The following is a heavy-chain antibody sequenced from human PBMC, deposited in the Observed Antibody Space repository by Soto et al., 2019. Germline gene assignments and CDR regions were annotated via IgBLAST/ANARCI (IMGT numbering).Heavy chain of an antibody. CDR3: SKVPSGYRHFDY. J-gene: IGHJ4*02. V-gene: IGHV3-23*01. CDR1: GFTFTSYA. CDR2: ISGSGSST. D-gene: IGHD3-3*01. Sequence: EVQLLESGGGLVQPGGSLRLSCAASGFTFTSYAMNWVRQAPGKGLEWVSTISGSGSSTYYADSVKGRSTISRDNSKNTLYLQMNSLRAEDTAVYYCSKVPSGYRHFDYWGQGTLVTVSS.